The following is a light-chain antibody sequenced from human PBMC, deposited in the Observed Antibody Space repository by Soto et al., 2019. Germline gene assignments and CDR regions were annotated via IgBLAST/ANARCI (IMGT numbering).Light chain of an antibody. CDR3: QQRYNWPIT. CDR1: QSVSSK. Sequence: EIVMTQSPATLSVSPGERATLSCRASQSVSSKLAWYQQKPGQAPRLLIYDASNRATGIPARFSGSGSGTDFTLTITSLEPEDFAVYFCQQRYNWPITFGQGTRLEI. CDR2: DAS. J-gene: IGKJ5*01. V-gene: IGKV3-11*01.